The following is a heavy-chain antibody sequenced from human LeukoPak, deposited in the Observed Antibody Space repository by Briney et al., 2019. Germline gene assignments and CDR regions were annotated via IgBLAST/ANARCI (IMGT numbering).Heavy chain of an antibody. D-gene: IGHD1-26*01. J-gene: IGHJ4*02. Sequence: ASVKVSCKASGYTFTGYYIYWVRQAPGQGLERMGRINPDSGSTKYAQNFQGRVTMTGDTSISTVYMELSRLTYDDTAVYYCARGGQLGYSANYFHYWGQGILVTVSS. V-gene: IGHV1-2*06. CDR3: ARGGQLGYSANYFHY. CDR2: INPDSGST. CDR1: GYTFTGYY.